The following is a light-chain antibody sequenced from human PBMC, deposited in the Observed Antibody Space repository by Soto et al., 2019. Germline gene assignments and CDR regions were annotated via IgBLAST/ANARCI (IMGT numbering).Light chain of an antibody. V-gene: IGLV1-51*01. CDR1: SYNIGCNS. CDR3: RSWDSRLSAYV. Sequence: VLAHPRPRCRAPCQKVTISCSGCSYNIGCNSVSWYQLLRGPAPKLLISSDNKCPAWFPDRFSCSKSGSSAPLAIAVIQTRDQADYYCRSWDSRLSAYVFGTGTKFTV. CDR2: SDN. J-gene: IGLJ1*01.